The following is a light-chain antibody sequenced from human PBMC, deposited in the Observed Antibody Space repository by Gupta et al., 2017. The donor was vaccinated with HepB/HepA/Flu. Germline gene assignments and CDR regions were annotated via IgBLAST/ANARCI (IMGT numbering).Light chain of an antibody. V-gene: IGLV1-44*01. CDR1: SSNIGINA. J-gene: IGLJ3*02. CDR2: SNN. Sequence: QSVLTQPPSSSGTPGQRVTISCSGSSSNIGINAVNWYQHVPGTAPKLLIYSNNKRPSGVPDRVSGSKSGTSASLAISGLQSEDEAHYYCASWDDSLNGPVVFGGGTKLTVL. CDR3: ASWDDSLNGPVV.